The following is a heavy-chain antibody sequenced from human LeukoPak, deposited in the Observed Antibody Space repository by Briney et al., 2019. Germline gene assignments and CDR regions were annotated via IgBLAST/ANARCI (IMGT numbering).Heavy chain of an antibody. CDR2: INHSGST. CDR3: APYGSGFSVDHF. J-gene: IGHJ4*02. Sequence: SETLSLTCAIYGGSFNNYYWSWIRQPPGMGLEWIGEINHSGSTNYNPSLKSRVTISVDKSKNQFSLRLSSVTAADTAVYYCAPYGSGFSVDHFWGQGTLVTVSS. V-gene: IGHV4-34*01. D-gene: IGHD3-10*01. CDR1: GGSFNNYY.